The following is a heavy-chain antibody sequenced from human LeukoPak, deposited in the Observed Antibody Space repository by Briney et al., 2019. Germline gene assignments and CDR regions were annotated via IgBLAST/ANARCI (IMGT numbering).Heavy chain of an antibody. J-gene: IGHJ4*02. V-gene: IGHV6-1*01. CDR3: AREVAGTGAFDY. D-gene: IGHD2-15*01. CDR1: GDSVSSNSAA. CDR2: TYYRSRWNN. Sequence: QTLSLTCAISGDSVSSNSAAWNWIRQSPSRGPEWLGRTYYRSRWNNDYVLSVKSRIIVSPDTSKNQFSLQLDSVTPEDTAVYYCAREVAGTGAFDYWGQGTLVTVSS.